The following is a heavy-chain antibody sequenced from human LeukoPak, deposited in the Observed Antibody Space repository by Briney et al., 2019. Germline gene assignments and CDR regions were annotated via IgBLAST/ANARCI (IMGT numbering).Heavy chain of an antibody. CDR1: GGSISSYH. D-gene: IGHD5-12*01. CDR3: AGDPYSGYDHGGDY. Sequence: KPSETLSLTCTVSGGSISSYHWSWIRQPAGKGLEWIGRIYTSGSTNYNPSLKSRVTMSVDTSKNQFSLKLSSVTAADTAVYYCAGDPYSGYDHGGDYWGQGTLVTVSS. V-gene: IGHV4-4*07. CDR2: IYTSGST. J-gene: IGHJ4*02.